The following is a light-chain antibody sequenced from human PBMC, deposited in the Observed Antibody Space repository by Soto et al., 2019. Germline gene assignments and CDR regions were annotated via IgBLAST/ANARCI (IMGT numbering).Light chain of an antibody. CDR1: QSISSNY. CDR2: AAS. J-gene: IGKJ3*01. CDR3: QKYGSAFT. Sequence: EIVLTQSPGTLSLSPGERATLSCRASQSISSNYLAWYQHKPGQGPRLLIYAASSRATGIPDRFSGSGSGTDFTLIISRLEPEDFALYYCQKYGSAFTFGPGTKVDIK. V-gene: IGKV3-20*01.